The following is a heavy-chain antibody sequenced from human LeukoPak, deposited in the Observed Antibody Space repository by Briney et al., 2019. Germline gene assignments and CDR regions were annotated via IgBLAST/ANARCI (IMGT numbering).Heavy chain of an antibody. CDR1: GGSFSGYY. V-gene: IGHV4-34*01. J-gene: IGHJ4*02. CDR2: INHSGST. D-gene: IGHD2-2*02. CDR3: AGRGRYCSSTSCYTSRYDY. Sequence: SETLSLTCAVYGGSFSGYYWSWIRHPPGKGLEWIGEINHSGSTNYNPSLKSQVAKSVDTTKNQFSLKMSSVTAADTAVYYWAGRGRYCSSTSCYTSRYDYWGQGTLVTVSS.